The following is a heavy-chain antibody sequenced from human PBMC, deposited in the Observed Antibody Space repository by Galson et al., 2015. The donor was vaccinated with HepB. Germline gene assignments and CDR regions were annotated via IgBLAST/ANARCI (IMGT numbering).Heavy chain of an antibody. CDR2: ISWNSDFT. J-gene: IGHJ6*02. D-gene: IGHD3-3*02. CDR1: GFTFEDYA. CDR3: AQDLPYYHVSGGYSAGMDA. Sequence: SLRLSCAASGFTFEDYAMHWVRQVPGKGLEWVSGISWNSDFTGYADSVRGRFTISRDNAKYFLYLQMNSLRPEGTALYYCAQDLPYYHVSGGYSAGMDAWGQGTPV. V-gene: IGHV3-9*01.